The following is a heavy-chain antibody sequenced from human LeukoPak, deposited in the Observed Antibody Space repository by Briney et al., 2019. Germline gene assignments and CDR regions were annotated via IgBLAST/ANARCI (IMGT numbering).Heavy chain of an antibody. CDR1: GYTFTGYY. J-gene: IGHJ4*02. CDR3: ARDYCGGDCFPDY. V-gene: IGHV1-2*06. Sequence: ASVKVSCKASGYTFTGYYVHWVRQAPGQGLEWMGRINPNSGDTNYAQKFQGRVTMTRDTSISTAYMELSRLRSDDTAVYYSARDYCGGDCFPDYWGQGTLVTVSS. D-gene: IGHD2-21*02. CDR2: INPNSGDT.